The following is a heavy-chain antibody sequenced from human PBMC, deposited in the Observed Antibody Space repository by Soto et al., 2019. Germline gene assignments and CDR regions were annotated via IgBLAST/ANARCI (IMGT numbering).Heavy chain of an antibody. D-gene: IGHD2-8*01. CDR3: ANGLERLMVYAPLDY. CDR2: ISYDGSNK. CDR1: GFTYSSYA. Sequence: HPCGSVRHSCAASGFTYSSYAMHGVRKAPGKGLEWVAVISYDGSNKYYADSVKGRFTISRDNSKNTLYLQMNSLRAEDTAVYYCANGLERLMVYAPLDYWGQGTLVTVSS. V-gene: IGHV3-30-3*01. J-gene: IGHJ4*02.